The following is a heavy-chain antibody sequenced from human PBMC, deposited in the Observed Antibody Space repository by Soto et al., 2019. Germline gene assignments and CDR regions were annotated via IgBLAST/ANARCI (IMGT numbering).Heavy chain of an antibody. V-gene: IGHV3-66*01. CDR3: ARAYYDFWSGYLYYYYYMDV. D-gene: IGHD3-3*01. Sequence: PGGSLRLSCAASGFTVSSNYMSWVRQAPGKGLEWVSVIYSGGSTYYADSVKGRFTISRDNSKNTLYLQMNSLRAEDTAVYYCARAYYDFWSGYLYYYYYMDVWGKGTTVTVSS. CDR2: IYSGGST. CDR1: GFTVSSNY. J-gene: IGHJ6*03.